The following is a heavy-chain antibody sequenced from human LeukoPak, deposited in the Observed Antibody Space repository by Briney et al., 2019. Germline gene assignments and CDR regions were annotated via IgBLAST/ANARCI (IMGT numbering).Heavy chain of an antibody. CDR1: GFTFSSYA. V-gene: IGHV3-23*01. CDR2: ISGSGGST. Sequence: GGSLRLSYAASGFTFSSYAMSWVRQAPGKGLEWVSAISGSGGSTYYADSVKGRFTISRHNSKNTLYLQMNSLRAEDTAVYYCASSLLSSPFGYFDYWGQGTLVTVSS. J-gene: IGHJ4*02. D-gene: IGHD6-13*01. CDR3: ASSLLSSPFGYFDY.